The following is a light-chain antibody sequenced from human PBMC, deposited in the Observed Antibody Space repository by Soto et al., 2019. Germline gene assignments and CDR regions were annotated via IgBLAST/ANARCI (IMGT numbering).Light chain of an antibody. CDR1: SSDVGGYNY. J-gene: IGLJ1*01. CDR2: DVS. Sequence: QSVLTQPASVSGSPGQSITISCTGTSSDVGGYNYVSWYQQHPGKAPKLMIYDVSNRPSGVSNRFSGSKSGNTASLTISGLQAEDEADYYCRSYPSSSTYVLGTGTKVTVL. CDR3: RSYPSSSTYV. V-gene: IGLV2-14*01.